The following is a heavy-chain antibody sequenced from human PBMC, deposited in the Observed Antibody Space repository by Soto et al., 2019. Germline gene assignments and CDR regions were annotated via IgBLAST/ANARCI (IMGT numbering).Heavy chain of an antibody. CDR2: ISYSGGNI. CDR1: GLSFSDYY. V-gene: IGHV3-11*01. Sequence: AGTLCLSCAVSGLSFSDYYLWCIRQAPGGGLEWVLYISYSGGNINYEDSVKSRFTISRDNAKNSLYLQMNSLRAEDTAVYYCTRDNLSLGIWGQGTRVTVSS. CDR3: TRDNLSLGI. J-gene: IGHJ3*02.